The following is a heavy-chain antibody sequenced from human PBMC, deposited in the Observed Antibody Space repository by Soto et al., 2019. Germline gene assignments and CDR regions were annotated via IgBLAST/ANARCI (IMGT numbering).Heavy chain of an antibody. CDR3: AKDPSFSGDDA. D-gene: IGHD3-3*01. J-gene: IGHJ5*01. CDR1: GFRVGGSY. Sequence: TGGSLTLMSAASGFRVGGSYMSWVRQPPGKGLEWVSAIYIDGTTYYGDSVKGRFTISRDKSKNTLYLQMHRLTGEDTAVYYCAKDPSFSGDDAWRDVNPVPVSP. V-gene: IGHV3-53*01. CDR2: IYIDGTT.